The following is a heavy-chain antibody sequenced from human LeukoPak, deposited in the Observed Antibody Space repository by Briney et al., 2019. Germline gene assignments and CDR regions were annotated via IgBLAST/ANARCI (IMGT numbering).Heavy chain of an antibody. CDR2: FDPEDGET. D-gene: IGHD4-17*01. J-gene: IGHJ4*02. CDR3: ATVRHTVTHPSFDY. Sequence: ASVKVSCKVSGYTLTELSMHWVRQAPGKGREWMGGFDPEDGETIYAQKFQGRVTMTEDTSTDTAYMELSSLRSEDTAVYYCATVRHTVTHPSFDYWGQGTLVTVSS. CDR1: GYTLTELS. V-gene: IGHV1-24*01.